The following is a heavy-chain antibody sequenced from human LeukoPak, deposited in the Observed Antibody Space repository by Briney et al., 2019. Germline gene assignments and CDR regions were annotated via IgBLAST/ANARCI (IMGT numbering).Heavy chain of an antibody. Sequence: ASVKVSCTASGYTFTSYYMHWVRQAPGQGLEWMGIINPSGGSTSYAQKFQGRVTMTRDTSTSTVYMELSSLRSEDTAVYYCARRAEDQLLYWGGPLPPMDVWGQGTTVTVSS. CDR3: ARRAEDQLLYWGGPLPPMDV. CDR1: GYTFTSYY. CDR2: INPSGGST. D-gene: IGHD2-2*02. V-gene: IGHV1-46*01. J-gene: IGHJ6*02.